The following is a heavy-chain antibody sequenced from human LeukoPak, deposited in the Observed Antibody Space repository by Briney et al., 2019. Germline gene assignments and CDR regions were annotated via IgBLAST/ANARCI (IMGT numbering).Heavy chain of an antibody. CDR3: TRNPFFDY. CDR2: TYYRSKWYT. V-gene: IGHV6-1*01. D-gene: IGHD1-14*01. J-gene: IGHJ4*02. CDR1: GDSVSSNSAT. Sequence: SQTLSLTCAISGDSVSSNSATWNWIRQSPSRGLEWLGRTYYRSKWYTDYAVFMKSRITINPETSKNQFSLQLNSVTPEDTAVYYCTRNPFFDYWGQGTLVTVSS.